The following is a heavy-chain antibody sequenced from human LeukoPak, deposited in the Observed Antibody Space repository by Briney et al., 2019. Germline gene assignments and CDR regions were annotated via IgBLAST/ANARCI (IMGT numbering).Heavy chain of an antibody. Sequence: SETLSLTCSVSGVPISSRSYYWGWIRQPPGKGLEWIGYIYFSGAAYYSPSLKSRVLISVNTSTNQFSLRVTSMTAADTAVYYCARGNGYNLGTFDYWGQGTLVTVSA. CDR2: IYFSGAA. CDR1: GVPISSRSYY. CDR3: ARGNGYNLGTFDY. D-gene: IGHD5-24*01. J-gene: IGHJ4*02. V-gene: IGHV4-30-4*08.